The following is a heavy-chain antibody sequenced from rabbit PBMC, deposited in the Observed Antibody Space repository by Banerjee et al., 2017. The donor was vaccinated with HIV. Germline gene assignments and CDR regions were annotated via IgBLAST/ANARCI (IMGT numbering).Heavy chain of an antibody. CDR2: IVPIFGVT. Sequence: QQLVESGGGLVKPGASLTLTCKASGFSFSNKAVMCWVRQAPGKGLEWIGYIVPIFGVTYYANWVNGRFTISSHNAQNTLYLQLDSLTAADTATYFCVREAGYGGYGDGNLWGQGTLVTVS. D-gene: IGHD6-1*01. J-gene: IGHJ4*01. CDR1: GFSFSNKA. CDR3: VREAGYGGYGDGNL. V-gene: IGHV1S7*01.